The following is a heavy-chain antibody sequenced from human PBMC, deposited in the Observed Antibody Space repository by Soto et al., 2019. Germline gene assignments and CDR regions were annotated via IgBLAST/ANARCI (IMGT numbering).Heavy chain of an antibody. J-gene: IGHJ4*02. CDR1: GGTFSSDA. CDR3: ARASGYASGWYHDY. D-gene: IGHD6-19*01. CDR2: LIPILGTT. V-gene: IGHV1-69*13. Sequence: SVKVSCKASGGTFSSDAVSWVRQAPGQGLEWMGGLIPILGTTHYAQKFQGRATITADESTNTAYMELSSLRSDDTAVYYCARASGYASGWYHDYWGQGTRVTVSS.